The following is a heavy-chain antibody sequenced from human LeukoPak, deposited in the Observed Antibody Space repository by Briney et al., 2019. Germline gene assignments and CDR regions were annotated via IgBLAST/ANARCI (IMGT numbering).Heavy chain of an antibody. CDR3: AKGGGYTNHDAFDI. Sequence: PGGSLRLSCAASGFTFSSYEMNWVRQAPGKGLEWVSYISSSGSTIYYADSVKGRFTISRDNAKNSLYLQMNSLRAEDMALYYCAKGGGYTNHDAFDIWGQGTMVTVSS. CDR1: GFTFSSYE. CDR2: ISSSGSTI. V-gene: IGHV3-48*03. J-gene: IGHJ3*02. D-gene: IGHD5-12*01.